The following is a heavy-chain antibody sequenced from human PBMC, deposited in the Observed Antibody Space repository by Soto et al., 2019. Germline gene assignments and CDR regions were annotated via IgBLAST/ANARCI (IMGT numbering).Heavy chain of an antibody. J-gene: IGHJ4*02. CDR3: ARATLVAVAGTLDY. V-gene: IGHV1-2*04. Sequence: ASVKVSCTASGGTFSSYAISWVRQAPGQGLEWMGWINPNSGGTNYAQKFQGWVTMTRDTSISTAYMELSRLRSDDTAVYYCARATLVAVAGTLDYWGQGTLVTVSS. D-gene: IGHD6-19*01. CDR2: INPNSGGT. CDR1: GGTFSSYA.